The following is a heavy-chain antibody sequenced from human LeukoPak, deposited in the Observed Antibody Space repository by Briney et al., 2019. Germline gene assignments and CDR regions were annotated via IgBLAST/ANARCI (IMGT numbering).Heavy chain of an antibody. CDR2: IYYSRST. CDR1: GGSISSSSYY. CDR3: ARHLVYSSSWTTYDY. V-gene: IGHV4-39*01. D-gene: IGHD6-6*01. Sequence: SETLSLTCTVSGGSISSSSYYWGWIRQPPGKGLEWIGSIYYSRSTYYNPSLKSRVTISVDTSKNQFSLKLSSVTAADTAVYYCARHLVYSSSWTTYDYWGQGTLVTVSS. J-gene: IGHJ4*02.